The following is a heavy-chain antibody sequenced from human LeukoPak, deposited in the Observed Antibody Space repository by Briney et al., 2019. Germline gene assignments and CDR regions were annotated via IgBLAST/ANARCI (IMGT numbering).Heavy chain of an antibody. Sequence: GGSLRLSCAASGFTFSSYDMSWVRQAPGKGLEWVSIISSSDASTYYADSVTGRFTISTDNAKNTLYLQMNSLRAEDTALYYCAKGSGRGSSSALDYWGQGTLVTVSS. CDR1: GFTFSSYD. V-gene: IGHV3-23*01. CDR2: ISSSDAST. J-gene: IGHJ4*02. CDR3: AKGSGRGSSSALDY. D-gene: IGHD5-18*01.